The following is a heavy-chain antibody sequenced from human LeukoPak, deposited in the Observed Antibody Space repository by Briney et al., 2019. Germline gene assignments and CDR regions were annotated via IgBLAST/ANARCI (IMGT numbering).Heavy chain of an antibody. J-gene: IGHJ4*02. D-gene: IGHD6-19*01. Sequence: GASVKVSCKASGYTFINYNIHWVRQAPGQGLEWMGIIIPRGGSTIYAQKFRGRVTMTRDTSTSTVYMELSSLRPEDTAVYYCAGDIRSGWYYFDDWGQGTLVTVSS. CDR3: AGDIRSGWYYFDD. CDR2: IIPRGGST. CDR1: GYTFINYN. V-gene: IGHV1-46*01.